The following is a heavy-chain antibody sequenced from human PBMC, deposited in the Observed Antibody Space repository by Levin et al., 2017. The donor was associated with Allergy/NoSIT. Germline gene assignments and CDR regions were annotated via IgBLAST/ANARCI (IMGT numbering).Heavy chain of an antibody. CDR3: AREGLGYYGMDV. CDR1: GFTFSSYG. D-gene: IGHD2-21*01. J-gene: IGHJ6*02. V-gene: IGHV3-33*01. CDR2: IWYDGSNK. Sequence: LSLTCAASGFTFSSYGMHWVRPAPGKGLEWVAVIWYDGSNKYYADSVKGRFTISRDNSKNMVHLQMNSLRAEDTAVYYCAREGLGYYGMDVWGQGTTVTVSS.